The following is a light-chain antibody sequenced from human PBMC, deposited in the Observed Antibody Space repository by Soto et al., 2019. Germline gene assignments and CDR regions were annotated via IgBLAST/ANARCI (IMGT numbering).Light chain of an antibody. CDR3: QQYYSIPRT. J-gene: IGKJ1*01. V-gene: IGKV4-1*01. CDR2: WAS. Sequence: DIVMTQSPDSLAVSLGERATINCRSSQSVLSSSNNLNYLAWYQQKPGQPPKLLLHWASTRESGVPDRLSGSGSGTEFTLTISSLQAEDVAVYYCQQYYSIPRTFGQGTKVEIK. CDR1: QSVLSSSNNLNY.